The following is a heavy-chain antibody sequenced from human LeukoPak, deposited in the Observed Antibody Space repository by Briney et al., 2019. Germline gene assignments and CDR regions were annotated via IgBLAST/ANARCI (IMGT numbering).Heavy chain of an antibody. Sequence: ASVKVSCKASGGTFSSYAISWVRQAPGQGLEWMGGIIPIFGTANYAQKFQGRVTITTDESTSTAYMELSSLRSEDTAVYYCAKRGARYLVEVYYFDYWGQGTVVTVSS. CDR2: IIPIFGTA. V-gene: IGHV1-69*05. CDR3: AKRGARYLVEVYYFDY. CDR1: GGTFSSYA. J-gene: IGHJ4*02. D-gene: IGHD3-10*01.